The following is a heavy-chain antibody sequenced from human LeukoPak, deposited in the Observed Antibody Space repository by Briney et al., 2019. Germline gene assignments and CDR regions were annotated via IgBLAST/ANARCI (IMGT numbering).Heavy chain of an antibody. D-gene: IGHD3-9*01. CDR3: ARGVARDFDWLPIDY. CDR1: GGSISSSSYY. V-gene: IGHV4-39*07. Sequence: SETLSLTCTVSGGSISSSSYYWGWIRQPPGKGLEWIGSIYYSGSTNYNPSLKSRVTISVDTSKNQFSLKLSSVTAADTAVYYCARGVARDFDWLPIDYWGQGTLVTVSS. J-gene: IGHJ4*02. CDR2: IYYSGST.